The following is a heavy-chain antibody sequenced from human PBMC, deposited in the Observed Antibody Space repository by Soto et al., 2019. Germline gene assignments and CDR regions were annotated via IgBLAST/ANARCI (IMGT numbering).Heavy chain of an antibody. V-gene: IGHV1-18*01. CDR3: AREGVAPYYYYGMDV. J-gene: IGHJ6*02. Sequence: QVQLVQSGAEVKKPGASVKVSCKASGSTFTRSGISGVRQVTGQGPEWMGWISSYNGDTNYAQTFQGRVTMTTDTSTRTAYMERRSLRSDATAVYYCAREGVAPYYYYGMDVWGQGTPVTVSS. D-gene: IGHD5-12*01. CDR1: GSTFTRSG. CDR2: ISSYNGDT.